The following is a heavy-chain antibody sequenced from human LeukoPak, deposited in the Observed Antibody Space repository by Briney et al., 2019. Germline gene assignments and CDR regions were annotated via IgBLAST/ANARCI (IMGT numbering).Heavy chain of an antibody. D-gene: IGHD3-10*01. V-gene: IGHV3-21*01. CDR3: ARGGSGSYYTIFDY. CDR1: GFTFSSNS. CDR2: ITSSSNYI. Sequence: GGSLRLSCAASGFTFSSNSMNSVRQAAGKGLEWVSSITSSSNYIYYDDSVKGRFTISRDNAKNSLYLQMNSLRAEDTAVYYCARGGSGSYYTIFDYWGQGTLVTVSS. J-gene: IGHJ4*02.